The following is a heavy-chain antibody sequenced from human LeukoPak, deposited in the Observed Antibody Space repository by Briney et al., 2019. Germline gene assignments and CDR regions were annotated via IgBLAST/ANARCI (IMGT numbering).Heavy chain of an antibody. CDR1: EFTFSSYG. Sequence: QTGGSLRLSCAASEFTFSSYGMHWVRQAPGKGLEWMAFIRNDGSNKYYADSVKGRFTISRENSKNTLYLQMNSLRTEDTAVYYCTRVRYIRGPDHFYMDVWGKGTTVTVSS. CDR2: IRNDGSNK. J-gene: IGHJ6*03. V-gene: IGHV3-30*02. CDR3: TRVRYIRGPDHFYMDV. D-gene: IGHD1-1*01.